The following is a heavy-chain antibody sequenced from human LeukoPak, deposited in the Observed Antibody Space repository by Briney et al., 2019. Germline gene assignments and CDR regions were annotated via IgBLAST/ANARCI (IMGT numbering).Heavy chain of an antibody. CDR2: IYYSGST. CDR1: GGSISSSSYY. D-gene: IGHD3-10*01. CDR3: ARRNSGSGRYDY. V-gene: IGHV4-39*01. J-gene: IGHJ4*02. Sequence: SETLSLTCTVSGGSISSSSYYWGWIRQPPGKGLEWIGNIYYSGSTYYNPSLKSRVTISVDTSKNQFSLKLSSVTAADTAVYYCARRNSGSGRYDYWGQGTLVTVSS.